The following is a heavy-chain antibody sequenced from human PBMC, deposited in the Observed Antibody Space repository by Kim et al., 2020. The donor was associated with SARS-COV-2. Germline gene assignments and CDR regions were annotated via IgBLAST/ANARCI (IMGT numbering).Heavy chain of an antibody. J-gene: IGHJ5*02. CDR2: INHSGST. CDR3: ARLPDYYDSSGLGFDP. CDR1: GGSFSGYY. V-gene: IGHV4-34*01. Sequence: SETLSLTCAVYGGSFSGYYWSWIRQPPGKGLEWIGEINHSGSTNYNPSLKSRVTISVDTSKNQFSLKLSSVTAADTAVYYCARLPDYYDSSGLGFDPWGQGTLVTVSS. D-gene: IGHD3-22*01.